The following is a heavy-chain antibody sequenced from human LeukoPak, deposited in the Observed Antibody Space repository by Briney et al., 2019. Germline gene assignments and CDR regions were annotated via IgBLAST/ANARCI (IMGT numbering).Heavy chain of an antibody. CDR2: ISGSGSSI. Sequence: GGSLRLSCVASGFTLSRFEMNWVRQAPGKGLEWVSYISGSGSSIYYADSVKGRFTISRDNAKNSLYLQMNSLRGEDTAVYYCARDMGYCSSSNCYTYYLDYWGQGTLVTVSS. J-gene: IGHJ4*02. V-gene: IGHV3-48*03. CDR3: ARDMGYCSSSNCYTYYLDY. CDR1: GFTLSRFE. D-gene: IGHD2-2*01.